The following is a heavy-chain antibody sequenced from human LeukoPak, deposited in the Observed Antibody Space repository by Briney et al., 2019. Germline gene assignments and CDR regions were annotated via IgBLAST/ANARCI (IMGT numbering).Heavy chain of an antibody. J-gene: IGHJ4*02. CDR2: ISSSSYT. D-gene: IGHD3-22*01. Sequence: GGSLRLSCAASGFTFSDYYMSWIRQAPGKGLEWVSYISSSSYTNYADSVKGRFTISRDNAKNSLYLQMNSLRAEDTAVYYCARDNYDSSGLYDYWGQGTLVTVSS. V-gene: IGHV3-11*05. CDR1: GFTFSDYY. CDR3: ARDNYDSSGLYDY.